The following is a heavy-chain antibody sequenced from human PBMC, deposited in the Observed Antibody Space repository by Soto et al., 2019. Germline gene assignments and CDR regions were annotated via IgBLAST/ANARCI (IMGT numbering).Heavy chain of an antibody. V-gene: IGHV4-59*01. J-gene: IGHJ4*02. D-gene: IGHD3-9*01. CDR3: ARGSDQLTGYLYFDY. Sequence: PSETLSLTCTVSGGSISSYYWSWIRQPPGKGLEWIGYIYYSGSTNYNPSLKSRVTISVDTSKNQFSLKLSSVTAADTAVYYCARGSDQLTGYLYFDYWGQGTLVTVSS. CDR1: GGSISSYY. CDR2: IYYSGST.